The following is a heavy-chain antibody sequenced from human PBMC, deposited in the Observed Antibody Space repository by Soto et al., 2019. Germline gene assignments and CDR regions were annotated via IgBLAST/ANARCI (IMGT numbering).Heavy chain of an antibody. Sequence: QVQLQQWGAGLLRPSETLSLTCAVYGDSFSSYYWTWIRQPPGKGLEWIGEVNHSGTTNYNPSLKGRVTISVDPSKNQFSLRLSSVTAADTAVYYCASGVVAATLGYYYYYMDVWGKGTPVTVSS. D-gene: IGHD2-15*01. CDR2: VNHSGTT. V-gene: IGHV4-34*01. CDR3: ASGVVAATLGYYYYYMDV. CDR1: GDSFSSYY. J-gene: IGHJ6*03.